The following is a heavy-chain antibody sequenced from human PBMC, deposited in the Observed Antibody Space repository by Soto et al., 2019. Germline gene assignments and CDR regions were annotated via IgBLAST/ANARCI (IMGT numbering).Heavy chain of an antibody. CDR3: LYYYYYMDV. J-gene: IGHJ6*03. V-gene: IGHV3-66*01. CDR1: GFTVSSNC. CDR2: IYSGGST. Sequence: GGSLRLSCAASGFTVSSNCMSWVRQAPGKGLEWVSVIYSGGSTYYAGSVKGRFTISGDNSKNTLYLQMNSLRAEDTAVYYCLYYYYYMDVWGKGTTVTVSS.